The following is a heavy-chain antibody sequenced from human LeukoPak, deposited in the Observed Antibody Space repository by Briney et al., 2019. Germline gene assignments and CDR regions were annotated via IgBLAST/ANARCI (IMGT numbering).Heavy chain of an antibody. CDR1: GFTFSSYG. V-gene: IGHV3-33*01. CDR2: IWYDGSNK. CDR3: ARDPLGGEVGANFDY. D-gene: IGHD1-26*01. Sequence: GGSLRLSCAASGFTFSSYGMHWVRQAPGKGLEWVAVIWYDGSNKYYADSVKGRFTISRDNSKNTLYLQMNSLRAEDTAVYYCARDPLGGEVGANFDYWGQGTLVTVSS. J-gene: IGHJ4*02.